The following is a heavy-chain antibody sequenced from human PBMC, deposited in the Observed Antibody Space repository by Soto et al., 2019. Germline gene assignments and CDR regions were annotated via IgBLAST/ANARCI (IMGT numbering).Heavy chain of an antibody. CDR1: GYTFTTYY. Sequence: VKVSCKASGYTFTTYYMHWVRQAPGQGLEWMGIISPDGGRTGYAQKFQGRVTMTRDTSTSTVYMELSSLRSEDTAVYYCATRDPGHYWGQGTLVTVSS. V-gene: IGHV1-46*01. CDR3: ATRDPGHY. CDR2: ISPDGGRT. J-gene: IGHJ4*02.